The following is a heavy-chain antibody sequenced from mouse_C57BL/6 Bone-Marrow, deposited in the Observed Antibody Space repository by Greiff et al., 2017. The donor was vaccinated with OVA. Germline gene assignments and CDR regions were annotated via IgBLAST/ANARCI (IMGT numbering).Heavy chain of an antibody. D-gene: IGHD1-1*01. V-gene: IGHV1-4*01. J-gene: IGHJ4*01. CDR3: ARWAHYRVDY. CDR2: INPSSGYT. CDR1: GYTFTSYT. Sequence: QVQLQQSGAELARPGASVKMSCKASGYTFTSYTMHWVKQRPGQGLEWIGYINPSSGYTKYNQKFKDKATLTADKSSSTAYMQLSSLTSEDSAVYYCARWAHYRVDYWGQGTSVTVSS.